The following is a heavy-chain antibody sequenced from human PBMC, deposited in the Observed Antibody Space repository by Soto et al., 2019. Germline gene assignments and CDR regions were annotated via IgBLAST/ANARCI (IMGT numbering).Heavy chain of an antibody. Sequence: ASVKVSCKASGYTFTSYGISWARQAPGQGLEWMGWISAYNGNTNYAQKLQGRVTMTTDTSTSTAYMELRSLRSDDTAVYYCASEGPRGEAAADAFDIWGQGTMVTVSS. D-gene: IGHD6-25*01. CDR3: ASEGPRGEAAADAFDI. J-gene: IGHJ3*02. V-gene: IGHV1-18*01. CDR2: ISAYNGNT. CDR1: GYTFTSYG.